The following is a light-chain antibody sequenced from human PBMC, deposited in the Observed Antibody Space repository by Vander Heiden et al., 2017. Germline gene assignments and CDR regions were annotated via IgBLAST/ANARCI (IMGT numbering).Light chain of an antibody. V-gene: IGLV3-1*01. CDR1: TSGDKY. CDR2: QGN. CDR3: QAWDSGTGVV. J-gene: IGLJ2*01. Sequence: SYELTQPPSVSVSPGPTATVICSGDTSGDKYPCWYQQKPGQSPVLVIYQGNTRPSGIPERFSGSSSGNTATLTISGTQAMDEADYYCQAWDSGTGVVFGGGTKLTVL.